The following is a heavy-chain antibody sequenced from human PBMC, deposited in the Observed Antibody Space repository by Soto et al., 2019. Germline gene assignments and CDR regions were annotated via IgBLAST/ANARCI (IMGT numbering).Heavy chain of an antibody. CDR1: GWSFSGYY. V-gene: IGHV4-34*01. CDR3: VRGHRYIAALYYYGIDV. J-gene: IGHJ6*02. Sequence: ASETLSLTCAVYGWSFSGYYLSWIRQPTGKGLEWVGGINHSGGTTYNPSLKSRVTISVDTSKNQFSLKLSSVTAADTAVYYCVRGHRYIAALYYYGIDVWGQGTTVTVSS. CDR2: INHSGGT. D-gene: IGHD6-25*01.